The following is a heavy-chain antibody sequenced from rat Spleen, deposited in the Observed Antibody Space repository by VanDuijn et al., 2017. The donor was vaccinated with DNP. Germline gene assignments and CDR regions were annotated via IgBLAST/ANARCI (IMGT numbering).Heavy chain of an antibody. D-gene: IGHD1-10*01. Sequence: EVQLVESGGGLVQPGRSLKFSCAASGFTFSDYAMAWVRQAPKKGLEWVATIIYDGSSTYYRDSVKGRFTISRDNAKSTLYLQMDSLRSEDTATYYCARRDNNFGYFDYWGQGVMVTVSS. CDR2: IIYDGSST. J-gene: IGHJ2*01. CDR1: GFTFSDYA. V-gene: IGHV5-17*01. CDR3: ARRDNNFGYFDY.